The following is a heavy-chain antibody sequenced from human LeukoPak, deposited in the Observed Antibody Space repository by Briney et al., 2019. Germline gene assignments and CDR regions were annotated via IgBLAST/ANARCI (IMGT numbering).Heavy chain of an antibody. CDR3: ASSSWFGPYYFDY. CDR2: IYPGDSDT. Sequence: GESLKISCKGSGYSFTSYWIGWVRQMPGEGLEWMVIIYPGDSDTRYSPSFQGQVTISADKSISTAYLQWSSMKASDTAMYYCASSSWFGPYYFDYWGQGTLVIVSS. CDR1: GYSFTSYW. J-gene: IGHJ4*02. D-gene: IGHD3-10*01. V-gene: IGHV5-51*01.